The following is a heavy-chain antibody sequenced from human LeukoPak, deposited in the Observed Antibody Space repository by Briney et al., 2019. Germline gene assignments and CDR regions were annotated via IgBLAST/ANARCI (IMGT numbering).Heavy chain of an antibody. D-gene: IGHD6-19*01. V-gene: IGHV1-2*02. CDR3: ARWAGYASGWSGPLDN. J-gene: IGHJ4*02. CDR2: IDPKSGYT. CDR1: GYTFTGYN. Sequence: ASVNVSCKASGYTFTGYNIHWVRQAPGQGLEWMGWIDPKSGYTNYPQKFRGRVTMTLDTSITTAYMELNRLTSDDTAVYYCARWAGYASGWSGPLDNWGQGILVTVSS.